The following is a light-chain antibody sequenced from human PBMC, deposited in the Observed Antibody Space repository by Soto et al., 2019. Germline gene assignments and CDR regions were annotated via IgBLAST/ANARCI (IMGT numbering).Light chain of an antibody. CDR3: EQYSRLSS. CDR2: DGS. J-gene: IGKJ1*01. CDR1: QSISTW. Sequence: DIEVSQNPSTLSASVGDRVTITCRASQSISTWLAWYQQKPGKAPKFLIFDGSSLQSGVPSRFSGSGSGTEFTLTISCLQPDDFPTNYCEQYSRLSSFGQGTKVDI. V-gene: IGKV1-5*01.